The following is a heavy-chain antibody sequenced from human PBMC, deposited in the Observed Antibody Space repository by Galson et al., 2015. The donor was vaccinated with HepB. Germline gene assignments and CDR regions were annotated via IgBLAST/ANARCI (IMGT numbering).Heavy chain of an antibody. CDR2: ISGSGGST. D-gene: IGHD3-9*01. J-gene: IGHJ3*02. CDR1: GFTFSNYA. V-gene: IGHV3-23*01. Sequence: SLRLSCAASGFTFSNYAMNWVRQAPGKGLEWVSAISGSGGSTYYADSVKGRFTISRDNSKKTLYLQINSLRVEDTAVYYCAKNRDWDWYDALDIWGQGTMVTVSS. CDR3: AKNRDWDWYDALDI.